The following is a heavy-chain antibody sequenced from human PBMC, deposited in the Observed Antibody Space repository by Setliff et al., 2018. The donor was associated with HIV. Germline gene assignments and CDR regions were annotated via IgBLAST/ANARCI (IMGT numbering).Heavy chain of an antibody. CDR1: GFTFSSYE. CDR3: AKPLTQWGVSPYHYAVDV. CDR2: ITGSGDTI. V-gene: IGHV3-48*03. J-gene: IGHJ6*02. D-gene: IGHD1-26*01. Sequence: GGSLRLSCAASGFTFSSYEMNWVRQAPGKGLEWVSYITGSGDTIYYADSVKGRFTMSRDNAKNSLYLQMNSLRAEDTAVYYCAKPLTQWGVSPYHYAVDVWGQGTTVTVSS.